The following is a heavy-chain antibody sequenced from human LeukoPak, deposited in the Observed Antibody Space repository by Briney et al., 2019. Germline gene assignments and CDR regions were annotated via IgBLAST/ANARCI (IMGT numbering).Heavy chain of an antibody. D-gene: IGHD3-22*01. V-gene: IGHV3-7*01. CDR1: GFTFSSYW. CDR2: IKQDGSEK. CDR3: AKDLYYYDSSAKLDY. Sequence: GGSLRLSCAASGFTFSSYWMSWVRQAPGKGLEWVANIKQDGSEKYYVDSVKGRFTISRDNAKNSLYLQMNSLRAEDTAVYYCAKDLYYYDSSAKLDYWGQGTLVTASS. J-gene: IGHJ4*02.